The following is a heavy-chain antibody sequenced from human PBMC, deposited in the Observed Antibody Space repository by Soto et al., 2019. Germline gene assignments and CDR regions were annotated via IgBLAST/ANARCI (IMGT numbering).Heavy chain of an antibody. D-gene: IGHD3-10*01. V-gene: IGHV4-39*01. Sequence: SETLSLTCTVSGGSISSSSYYWGWIRQPPGKGLEWIGSIYYSGSTYYNPSLKSRVTISVDTSKNQFSLKLSSVTAADTAVYYCARNRDIMVRGNWFDPWGQGTLVIVSS. CDR1: GGSISSSSYY. CDR3: ARNRDIMVRGNWFDP. CDR2: IYYSGST. J-gene: IGHJ5*02.